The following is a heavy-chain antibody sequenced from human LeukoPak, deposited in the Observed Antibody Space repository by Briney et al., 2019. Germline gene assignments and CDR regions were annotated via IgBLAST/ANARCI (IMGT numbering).Heavy chain of an antibody. CDR1: GFTFSDYY. V-gene: IGHV3-11*04. J-gene: IGHJ4*02. D-gene: IGHD5-18*01. Sequence: GGSLRLSCAASGFTFSDYYMSRIRQAPGKGLEWVSYISSSGSTIYYADSVKGRFTISRDNAKNSLYLQMNSLRAEDTAVYYCARLQLWTGTPLDYWGQGTLVTVSS. CDR3: ARLQLWTGTPLDY. CDR2: ISSSGSTI.